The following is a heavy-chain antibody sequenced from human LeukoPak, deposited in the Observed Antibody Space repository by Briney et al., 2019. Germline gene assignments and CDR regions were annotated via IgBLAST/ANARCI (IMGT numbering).Heavy chain of an antibody. D-gene: IGHD4-17*01. CDR2: IYTSGST. Sequence: SETLSLTCTVSGGSISSGSYYWSWIRQPAGKGLEWIGRIYTSGSTNYNPSLKSRVTMSVDTSKNQFSLKLSSVTAADTAVYYCAREPIMDDYGDYYFQPDLVSYFDYWGQGTLVTVSS. J-gene: IGHJ4*02. CDR1: GGSISSGSYY. CDR3: AREPIMDDYGDYYFQPDLVSYFDY. V-gene: IGHV4-61*02.